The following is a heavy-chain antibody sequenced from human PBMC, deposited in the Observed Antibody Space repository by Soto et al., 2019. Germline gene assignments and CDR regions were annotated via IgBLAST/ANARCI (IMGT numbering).Heavy chain of an antibody. D-gene: IGHD3-10*01. J-gene: IGHJ6*03. CDR2: MNLNSGNT. Sequence: GASVKVSCKASGYTFTSYDINWVRQASGQGLEWMGWMNLNSGNTDYAQKFQGRVTMTRNTSTSTAYMELNSLRSDDTAVYYCAARGNKDYYMDVWGKGTTVTVSS. V-gene: IGHV1-8*02. CDR1: GYTFTSYD. CDR3: AARGNKDYYMDV.